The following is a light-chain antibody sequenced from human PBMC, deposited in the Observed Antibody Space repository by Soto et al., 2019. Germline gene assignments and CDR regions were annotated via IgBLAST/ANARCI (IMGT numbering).Light chain of an antibody. Sequence: QSALTQPASVSWSPGQSITISCTGTRSDIGAYNFVSWYQQHPCEVPKLILYDVNVRPSGVSNRFSGSKSGNTASLTISGLQAEDEADYYCTSWTTSTTMIFGGGTKVTVL. V-gene: IGLV2-14*03. CDR3: TSWTTSTTMI. CDR2: DVN. CDR1: RSDIGAYNF. J-gene: IGLJ2*01.